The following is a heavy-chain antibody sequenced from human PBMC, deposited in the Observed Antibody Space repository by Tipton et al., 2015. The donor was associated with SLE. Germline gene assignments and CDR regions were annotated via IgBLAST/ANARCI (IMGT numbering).Heavy chain of an antibody. V-gene: IGHV4-34*01. Sequence: TLSLTCAVYGGSFSGCYWSWIRQPPGKGLEWIGEINHSGSTNYNPSLKSRVTISVDTSKNQFSLKLSSVTAADTAVYYCAREWGDAFDIWGQGTMVTVSS. D-gene: IGHD2-8*01. CDR2: INHSGST. J-gene: IGHJ3*02. CDR1: GGSFSGCY. CDR3: AREWGDAFDI.